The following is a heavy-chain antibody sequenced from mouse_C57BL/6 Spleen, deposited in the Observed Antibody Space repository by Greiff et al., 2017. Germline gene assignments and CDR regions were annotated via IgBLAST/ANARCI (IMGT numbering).Heavy chain of an antibody. J-gene: IGHJ1*03. CDR1: GYSITSGYY. CDR2: ISYDGRN. Sequence: EVQLQQSGPGLVKPSQSLSLTCSVTGYSITSGYYWNWIRQFPGNKLEWMGYISYDGRNNYNPSLKNRISIPRDTSKNQFFLKLNSVTTEDTATYYCAREGGITTVVATDWYFDVWGTGTTVTVSS. CDR3: AREGGITTVVATDWYFDV. D-gene: IGHD1-1*01. V-gene: IGHV3-6*01.